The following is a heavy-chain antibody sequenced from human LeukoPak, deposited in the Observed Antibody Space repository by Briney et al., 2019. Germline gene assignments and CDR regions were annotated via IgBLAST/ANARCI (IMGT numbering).Heavy chain of an antibody. CDR3: ARGIRYSSWWYFDL. CDR1: GGSISSGGYS. D-gene: IGHD2-21*01. V-gene: IGHV4-30-2*01. CDR2: IYHSGST. J-gene: IGHJ2*01. Sequence: SETLSLTCAVSGGSISSGGYSWSWIRQPPGKGLEWIGYIYHSGSTYYNPSLKSRVTISVDRSKNQFSLKLSSVTAADTAVYYCARGIRYSSWWYFDLWGRGTLVTVSS.